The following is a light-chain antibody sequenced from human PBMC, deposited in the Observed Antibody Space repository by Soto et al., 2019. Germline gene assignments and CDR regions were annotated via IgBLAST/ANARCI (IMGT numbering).Light chain of an antibody. CDR3: QQYDDYPIT. Sequence: DIQMTQSPSSLSASVGDRVTITCQASQDIRIYLNWYQQKPGKAPKLLIYDASNLETGVPSRFSGSRSGTDFTFTINSLQPEDLATYYCQQYDDYPITFGPGTRLDIK. V-gene: IGKV1-33*01. CDR2: DAS. CDR1: QDIRIY. J-gene: IGKJ5*01.